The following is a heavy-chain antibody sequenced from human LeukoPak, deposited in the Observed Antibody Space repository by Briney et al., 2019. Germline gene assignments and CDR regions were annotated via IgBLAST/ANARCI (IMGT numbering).Heavy chain of an antibody. V-gene: IGHV4-39*07. D-gene: IGHD3-3*01. CDR2: IYYSGST. CDR1: GGSISSSSYY. Sequence: PSETLSLTCTVSGGSISSSSYYWGWIRQPPGKGLEWIGSIYYSGSTYYNPSLKSRVTMSVDTSKNQFSLKLSSVTAADTAVYYCAGAGDFWSGYHNWFDPWGQGTLVTVSS. J-gene: IGHJ5*02. CDR3: AGAGDFWSGYHNWFDP.